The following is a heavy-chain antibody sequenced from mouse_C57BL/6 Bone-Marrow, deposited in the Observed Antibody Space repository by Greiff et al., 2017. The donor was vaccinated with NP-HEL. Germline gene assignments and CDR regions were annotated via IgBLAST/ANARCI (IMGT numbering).Heavy chain of an antibody. CDR3: AKDDSTPFAY. CDR1: GFSLTSYG. V-gene: IGHV2-5*01. D-gene: IGHD2-5*01. CDR2: IWRGGST. Sequence: QVQLQQSGPGLVQPSQSLSITCTVSGFSLTSYGVHWVRQSPGKGLEWLGVIWRGGSTDYTAAFMSRLSIPKDNTKSQGFFKMNRLEADDIAIYYGAKDDSTPFAYWGQGTLVTVSA. J-gene: IGHJ3*01.